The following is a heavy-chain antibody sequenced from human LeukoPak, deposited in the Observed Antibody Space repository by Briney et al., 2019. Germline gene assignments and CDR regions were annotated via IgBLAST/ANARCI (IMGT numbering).Heavy chain of an antibody. V-gene: IGHV4-4*07. D-gene: IGHD1-26*01. CDR3: ARSGIVGATNHYYYYYYMDV. CDR2: IYTSGST. CDR1: GGSSSSYY. J-gene: IGHJ6*03. Sequence: SETLSLTCTVSGGSSSSYYWSWIRQPAGKGLEWIGRIYTSGSTNYNPSLKSRVTMSVDTSKNQFSLKLSSVTAADTAVYYCARSGIVGATNHYYYYYYMDVWGKGTTVTVSS.